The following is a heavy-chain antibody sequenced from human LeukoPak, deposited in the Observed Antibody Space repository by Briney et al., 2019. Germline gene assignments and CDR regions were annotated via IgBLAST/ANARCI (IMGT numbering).Heavy chain of an antibody. CDR1: GFTFSSYS. D-gene: IGHD2-15*01. CDR3: ATPTLGYCSGGSCRTSDY. CDR2: ISSSSTYI. V-gene: IGHV3-21*01. Sequence: PGGPLRLSCGASGFTFSSYSTNWVRQSPGKGREWVSSISSSSTYIYYADSVKGRFTISRDNAKNSLYLQMSSLRADDTAVYYCATPTLGYCSGGSCRTSDYWGQGTLVTVSS. J-gene: IGHJ4*02.